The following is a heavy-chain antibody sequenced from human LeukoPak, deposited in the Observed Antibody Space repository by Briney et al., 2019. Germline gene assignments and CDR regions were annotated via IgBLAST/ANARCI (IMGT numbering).Heavy chain of an antibody. V-gene: IGHV4-34*01. CDR1: GGSFSGYH. Sequence: SETLSLTCAVYGGSFSGYHWRWTPQPPGEAGVGLGEINHSGSTNYNPSLKSRVTISVDTSKNQFSLKLSSVTAADTAVYYCARVGADGSGFLFDYWGQGTLVTVSS. CDR2: INHSGST. J-gene: IGHJ4*02. CDR3: ARVGADGSGFLFDY. D-gene: IGHD3-10*01.